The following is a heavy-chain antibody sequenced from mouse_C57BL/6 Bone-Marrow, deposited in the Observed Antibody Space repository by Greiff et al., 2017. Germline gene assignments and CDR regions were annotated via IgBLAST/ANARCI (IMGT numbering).Heavy chain of an antibody. CDR3: ARFPPIYDGYCWDFDG. V-gene: IGHV1-74*01. CDR1: GYTFTSYW. D-gene: IGHD2-3*01. Sequence: QVQLQQPGAELVKPGASVKVSCKASGYTFTSYWMHWVKQRPGQGLEWIGRIHPSDSDTNYNQKFKGKATLTVDKSSSTAYMQLSSLTSEDSAVYYGARFPPIYDGYCWDFDGWGQGTTLTVSS. CDR2: IHPSDSDT. J-gene: IGHJ2*01.